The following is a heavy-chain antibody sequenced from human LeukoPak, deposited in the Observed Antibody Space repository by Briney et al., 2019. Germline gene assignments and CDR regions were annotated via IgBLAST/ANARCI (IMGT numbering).Heavy chain of an antibody. CDR1: GYTFTSYY. CDR3: ARERTIGYSSSFGDY. CDR2: INPSGGST. V-gene: IGHV1-46*01. J-gene: IGHJ4*02. Sequence: ASVKVSCKASGYTFTSYYMHWVRQAPGQGLEWMGIINPSGGSTSYAQKFQGRVTMTRDTSTSTVYMELSSLRSEDTAVYYCARERTIGYSSSFGDYWGQGTLVTVSS. D-gene: IGHD6-6*01.